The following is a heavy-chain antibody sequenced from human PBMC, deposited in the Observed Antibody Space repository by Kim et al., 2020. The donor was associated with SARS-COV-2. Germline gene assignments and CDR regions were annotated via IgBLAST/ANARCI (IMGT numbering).Heavy chain of an antibody. V-gene: IGHV4-59*08. J-gene: IGHJ4*02. D-gene: IGHD3-16*02. Sequence: SETLSLTCTVSGGSISSYYWSWIRQPPGKGLEWIGYIYYSGSTNYNPSLKSRVTISVDTSKNQFSLKLSSVTAADTAVYYCASSSSYYDYVWGSYRYLGGLDYWGQGTLVTVSS. CDR1: GGSISSYY. CDR2: IYYSGST. CDR3: ASSSSYYDYVWGSYRYLGGLDY.